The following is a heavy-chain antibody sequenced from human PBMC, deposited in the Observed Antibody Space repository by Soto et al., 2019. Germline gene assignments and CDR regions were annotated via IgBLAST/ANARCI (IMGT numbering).Heavy chain of an antibody. CDR3: ARSPDGYYYDSSGYYPEYYFDY. CDR2: INHSGST. J-gene: IGHJ4*02. D-gene: IGHD3-22*01. V-gene: IGHV4-34*01. CDR1: GGSFSGYY. Sequence: PSETLSLTCAVYGGSFSGYYWSWIRQPPGKGLEWIGEINHSGSTNYNPSLKSRVTISVDTSKNQFSLKLSSVTAADTAVYYCARSPDGYYYDSSGYYPEYYFDYWGQGTLVTVSS.